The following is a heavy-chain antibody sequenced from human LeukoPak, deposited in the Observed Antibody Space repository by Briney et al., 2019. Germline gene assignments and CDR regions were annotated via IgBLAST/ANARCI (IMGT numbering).Heavy chain of an antibody. CDR3: ARGGFESCSAGSCLLGNY. CDR1: RGSISPYY. CDR2: IHDVGTT. J-gene: IGHJ4*02. V-gene: IGHV4-59*01. D-gene: IGHD2-15*01. Sequence: SETLSLTCTVSRGSISPYYWSWIRQSPGKGLEWIGYIHDVGTTNYNPSLQSRVTMSVGTSTNQFTLNLASVTAADTAVYYCARGGFESCSAGSCLLGNYWGQGILVAVSS.